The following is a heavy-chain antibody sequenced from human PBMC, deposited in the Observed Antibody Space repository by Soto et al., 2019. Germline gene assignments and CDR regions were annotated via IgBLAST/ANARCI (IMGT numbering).Heavy chain of an antibody. V-gene: IGHV3-30*04. J-gene: IGHJ4*02. Sequence: GGSLRLSCAASGFTFRSYAIHWVRQAPGKGLEWVAVISRDGSNKYYVDSVKGRFTISRDNSKDSVYLQMNSLRDEDSAMFYCARSRSGAVADSFDFWGQGTLVTVSS. D-gene: IGHD3-10*01. CDR2: ISRDGSNK. CDR1: GFTFRSYA. CDR3: ARSRSGAVADSFDF.